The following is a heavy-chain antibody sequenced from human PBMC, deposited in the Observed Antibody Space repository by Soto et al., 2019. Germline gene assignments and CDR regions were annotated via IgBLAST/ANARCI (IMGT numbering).Heavy chain of an antibody. D-gene: IGHD3-9*01. Sequence: QVQLQQWGAGPLRPLETLSLTCGVSGGSFSGYYWAWIRQSPGKGLDWIGEINDRGTFNYNPSLKSRVSISVDTSKNHYSLNLRSVTAADTAVYYCARESHGILTGPPWGWYFALWGRGTLVTVSS. CDR3: ARESHGILTGPPWGWYFAL. V-gene: IGHV4-34*01. J-gene: IGHJ2*01. CDR2: INDRGTF. CDR1: GGSFSGYY.